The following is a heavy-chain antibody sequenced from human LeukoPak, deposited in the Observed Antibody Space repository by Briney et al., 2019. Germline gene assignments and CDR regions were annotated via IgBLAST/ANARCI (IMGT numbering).Heavy chain of an antibody. CDR2: ISGSGGST. J-gene: IGHJ4*02. CDR1: GFTLSSYA. V-gene: IGHV3-23*01. CDR3: AKDYPYYYDSSGYYY. D-gene: IGHD3-22*01. Sequence: GGSLRLSCAASGFTLSSYAMSWVRQAPGKGLEWVSAISGSGGSTYYADSVKGRFTISRDNSKNTLYLQMNSLRAEDTAVYYCAKDYPYYYDSSGYYYWGQGTLVTVSS.